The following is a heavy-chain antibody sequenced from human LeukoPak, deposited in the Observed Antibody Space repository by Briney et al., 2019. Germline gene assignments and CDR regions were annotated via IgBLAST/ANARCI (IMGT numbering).Heavy chain of an antibody. CDR1: GFTFSSYW. Sequence: QPGGSLRLSCAASGFTFSSYWMSWVRQAPGKGLEWVANIKQDGSEKYYVDSVKGRFTISRDNAKNSLYLQMNSLRAEDTAVYYCARMGSRGSSWYFHCYAFDIWGQGTMVTVSS. D-gene: IGHD6-13*01. J-gene: IGHJ3*02. CDR3: ARMGSRGSSWYFHCYAFDI. CDR2: IKQDGSEK. V-gene: IGHV3-7*01.